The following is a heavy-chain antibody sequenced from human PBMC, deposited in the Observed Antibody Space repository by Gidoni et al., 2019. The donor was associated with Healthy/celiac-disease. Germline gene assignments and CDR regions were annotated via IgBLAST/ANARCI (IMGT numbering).Heavy chain of an antibody. V-gene: IGHV3-7*04. Sequence: EVQLVESGGGLVQPGGSLRLSCAASGFTFSSYWMSWVRQAPGKGLEWVANIKQDGSEKYYVDSVKGRFTISRDNAKNSLYLQMNSLRAEDTAVYYCARDVEYFDWLPRIDYWGQGTLVTVSS. CDR3: ARDVEYFDWLPRIDY. J-gene: IGHJ4*02. CDR2: IKQDGSEK. CDR1: GFTFSSYW. D-gene: IGHD3-9*01.